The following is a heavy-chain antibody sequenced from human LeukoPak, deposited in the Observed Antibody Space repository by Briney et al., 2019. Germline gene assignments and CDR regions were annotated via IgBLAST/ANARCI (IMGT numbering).Heavy chain of an antibody. CDR3: ARAASDYSYCDS. Sequence: SHTLSLTCAISGARVSSNSAAWHWIRQSPSRGLEWLGRTYYKSKWYNDYAMAVKSRISINPDTSSNHFSLHLNSVAPKATAVYYFARAASDYSYCDSWGEGALVSVSS. V-gene: IGHV6-1*01. CDR2: TYYKSKWYN. CDR1: GARVSSNSAA. D-gene: IGHD3-10*01. J-gene: IGHJ4*02.